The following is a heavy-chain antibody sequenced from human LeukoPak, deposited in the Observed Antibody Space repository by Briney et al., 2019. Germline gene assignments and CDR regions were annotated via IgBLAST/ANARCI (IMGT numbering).Heavy chain of an antibody. CDR3: ARVYYGSGSPPYFDY. J-gene: IGHJ4*02. D-gene: IGHD3-10*01. V-gene: IGHV4-59*01. Sequence: SETLSLTCTVPGGSISSYYWSWIRQPPGKGLEWIGYIYYSGSTNYNPSLKSRVTISVDTSKNQFSLKLSSVTAADTAVYYCARVYYGSGSPPYFDYWGQGTLVTVSS. CDR1: GGSISSYY. CDR2: IYYSGST.